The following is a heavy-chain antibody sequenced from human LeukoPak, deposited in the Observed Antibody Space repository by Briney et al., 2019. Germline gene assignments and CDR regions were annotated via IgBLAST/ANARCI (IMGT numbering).Heavy chain of an antibody. J-gene: IGHJ4*02. CDR3: ARDCSGGSCLVGY. Sequence: ASVKVSCKASGYTFTNYYMHWVRQAPGQGLEWMGRINPNSGGTNYAQKFQGRVTMTRDTSISTAYMELSRLRSDDTAVYYCARDCSGGSCLVGYWGQGTLVTVSS. D-gene: IGHD2-15*01. V-gene: IGHV1-2*06. CDR2: INPNSGGT. CDR1: GYTFTNYY.